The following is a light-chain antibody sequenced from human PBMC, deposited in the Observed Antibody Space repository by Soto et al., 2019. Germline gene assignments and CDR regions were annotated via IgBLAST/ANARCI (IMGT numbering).Light chain of an antibody. CDR2: HAS. V-gene: IGKV1-5*01. J-gene: IGKJ1*01. Sequence: IQMTRSPSTLTASVGNRVTISFRASQSISRWLAWYQQKPGKAPTLLIYHASSLESGVPSRFSGSGSGTEFTLTISSLQPDDVATYYCQQYNTYLSFGQGTKVDI. CDR1: QSISRW. CDR3: QQYNTYLS.